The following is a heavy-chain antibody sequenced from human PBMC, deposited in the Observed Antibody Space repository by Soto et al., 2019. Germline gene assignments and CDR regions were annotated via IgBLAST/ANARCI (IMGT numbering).Heavy chain of an antibody. Sequence: GASVKVSCKASGYTFTSYYMHSLRQDPGQGLEWMGIINPSGGSTSYAQKFQGRVTMTRDTSTSTVYMELSSLRSEDTAVYYCARGGSDGYNYGYFDYWGQGTLVTVSS. D-gene: IGHD5-12*01. J-gene: IGHJ4*02. CDR3: ARGGSDGYNYGYFDY. CDR1: GYTFTSYY. V-gene: IGHV1-46*03. CDR2: INPSGGST.